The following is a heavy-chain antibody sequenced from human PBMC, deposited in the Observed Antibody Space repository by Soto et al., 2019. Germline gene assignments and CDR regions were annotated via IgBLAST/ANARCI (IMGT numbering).Heavy chain of an antibody. Sequence: VKVSCKASGYTITSYGISWVRQAPGQGLEWMGWISAYNGNTNYAQRLQGRVTMTTDTSTSTAYMELRSLRSDDTAVYYCAGHHYASFYGMDVWGQGTTVTVSS. CDR3: AGHHYASFYGMDV. J-gene: IGHJ6*02. CDR1: GYTITSYG. V-gene: IGHV1-18*01. CDR2: ISAYNGNT. D-gene: IGHD4-17*01.